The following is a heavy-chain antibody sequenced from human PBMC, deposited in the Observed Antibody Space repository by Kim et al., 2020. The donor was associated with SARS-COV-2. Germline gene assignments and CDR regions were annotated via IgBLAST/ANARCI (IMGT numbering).Heavy chain of an antibody. D-gene: IGHD6-25*01. J-gene: IGHJ3*02. Sequence: SETLSLTCTVSGGSISSSSYYWGWIRQPPGKGLEWIGSIYYSGSAYYNPSLKSRVTISVDTSKNQFSLKLSSVTAADTAVYYCARHRRPDAFGTWGQGTIVTVPS. CDR3: ARHRRPDAFGT. CDR2: IYYSGSA. V-gene: IGHV4-39*01. CDR1: GGSISSSSYY.